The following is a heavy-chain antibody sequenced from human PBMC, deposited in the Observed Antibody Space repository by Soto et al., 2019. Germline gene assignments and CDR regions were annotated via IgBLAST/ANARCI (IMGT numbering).Heavy chain of an antibody. CDR1: GFTFSTYG. J-gene: IGHJ4*02. V-gene: IGHV3-33*01. D-gene: IGHD6-13*01. Sequence: QVQLVESGGGAVQPGRSLRLSCAASGFTFSTYGMHWVRQAPGKGLEWVAGIWYDGSRQYYAESVKGRFTISRDNSKNTLSLHMNSMRAEDTAVYYCATEGGAGYSSSWGDSWGQGTLVTVSS. CDR3: ATEGGAGYSSSWGDS. CDR2: IWYDGSRQ.